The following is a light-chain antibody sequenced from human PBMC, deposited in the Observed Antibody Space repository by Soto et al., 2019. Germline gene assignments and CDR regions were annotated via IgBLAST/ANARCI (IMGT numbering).Light chain of an antibody. CDR2: GAS. CDR1: QSVRSSY. Sequence: LTWSPVSRSLQLGGVARRACGSSQSVRSSYLAWYERNPGQAPRLLMYGASTRATGIQERFFGSGSGTDFAFHLNRLEPEDFAVYYCKQYANSPIDFGQGTRLEIK. V-gene: IGKV3-20*01. J-gene: IGKJ5*01. CDR3: KQYANSPID.